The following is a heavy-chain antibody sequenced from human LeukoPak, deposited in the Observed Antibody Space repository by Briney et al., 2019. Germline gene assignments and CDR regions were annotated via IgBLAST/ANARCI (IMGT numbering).Heavy chain of an antibody. J-gene: IGHJ5*02. CDR2: IYNGVNT. Sequence: PSETLSLTCTVSGASVSSASYWSWIRQPPGKGVEWIAHIYNGVNTDYNPSLKSRVTISVDTSKNQFSLRLNSVTAADTAVYYCARSRAFNSGAFDPWGQGSLVTVSS. V-gene: IGHV4-61*01. CDR3: ARSRAFNSGAFDP. CDR1: GASVSSASY. D-gene: IGHD1-26*01.